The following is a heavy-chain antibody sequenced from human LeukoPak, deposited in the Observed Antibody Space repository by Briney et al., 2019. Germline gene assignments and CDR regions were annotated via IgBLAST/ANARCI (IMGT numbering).Heavy chain of an antibody. J-gene: IGHJ4*02. CDR1: GFSLSNYD. V-gene: IGHV3-23*01. CDR2: IGVRCTHT. CDR3: AKVNWNYPGY. Sequence: GGSLRLSCAASGFSLSNYDMYWVRQAPGKGLEWVSGIGVRCTHTHYAESVKGRFTVSTDSSKNTLFLQMNSLRAEDSAIYYCAKVNWNYPGYWGQGNLVTVSS. D-gene: IGHD1-7*01.